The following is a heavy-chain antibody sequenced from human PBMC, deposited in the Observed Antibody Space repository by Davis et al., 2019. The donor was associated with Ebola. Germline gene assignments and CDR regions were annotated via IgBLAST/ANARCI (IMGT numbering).Heavy chain of an antibody. J-gene: IGHJ6*02. Sequence: PGGSLRLSCVVSGFTFGDSWMTWVRQAPGQGLEWVANMKGYGSLKNYADSVKGRFTISRDNSKNTLYLQMNTLRVEDTAVYYCARGGTQMWSYGDTTRTKYYYYGMDVWGQGTTVTVSS. CDR1: GFTFGDSW. V-gene: IGHV3-7*01. CDR2: MKGYGSLK. CDR3: ARGGTQMWSYGDTTRTKYYYYGMDV. D-gene: IGHD4-17*01.